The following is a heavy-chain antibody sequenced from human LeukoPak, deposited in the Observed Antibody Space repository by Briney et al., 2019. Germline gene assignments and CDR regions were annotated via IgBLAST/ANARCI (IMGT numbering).Heavy chain of an antibody. V-gene: IGHV3-23*01. CDR1: GFSVSNKY. CDR3: AKDPYRGGYYYLFDY. J-gene: IGHJ4*02. Sequence: PGGSLRLSCAASGFSVSNKYMSWVRQAPGKGLEWVSAISGSGGSTYYADSVKGRFTISRDNSKNTLYLQMNSLRAEDTAVYYCAKDPYRGGYYYLFDYWGQGTLVTVSS. D-gene: IGHD3-22*01. CDR2: ISGSGGST.